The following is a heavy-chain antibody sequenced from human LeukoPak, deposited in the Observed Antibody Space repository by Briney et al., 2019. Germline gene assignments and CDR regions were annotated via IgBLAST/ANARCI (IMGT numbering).Heavy chain of an antibody. CDR1: GYTFTGYY. J-gene: IGHJ4*02. Sequence: GASVKVSCKASGYTFTGYYMHWVRQAPGQGFDWMGWINPNSGGTNYAQKLQGRVTMTTDTSTSTAYMELRSLRSDDTAVYYCARDSSGPNPPLDYWGQGTLVTVSS. CDR2: INPNSGGT. CDR3: ARDSSGPNPPLDY. V-gene: IGHV1-2*02. D-gene: IGHD3-22*01.